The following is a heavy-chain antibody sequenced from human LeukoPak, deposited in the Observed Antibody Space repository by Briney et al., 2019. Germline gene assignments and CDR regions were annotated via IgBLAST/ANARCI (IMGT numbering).Heavy chain of an antibody. CDR3: ATAVGGFFHY. J-gene: IGHJ4*02. D-gene: IGHD6-19*01. CDR2: ISGSGDST. CDR1: GFTFSSYA. Sequence: GGSLRLSCAVSGFTFSSYAMAWVRQAPGKGLEWVSAISGSGDSTYYADSVKGRFTISRDNSKNTLDLQMNSLRAEDTALYYCATAVGGFFHYWGQGTLVTVSS. V-gene: IGHV3-23*01.